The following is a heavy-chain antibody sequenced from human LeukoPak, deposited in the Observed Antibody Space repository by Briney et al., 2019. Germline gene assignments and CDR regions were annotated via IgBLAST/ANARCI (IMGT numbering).Heavy chain of an antibody. CDR3: STDRANTYDTTGYFIN. Sequence: PGGSLRLSCAASGFTFSSYGMHWVRQAPGKGLEWVAVIWYDGSNKYYADSVKGRFTISRDNSKDTLYLQLNGLTVEDTAVYYCSTDRANTYDTTGYFINWGQGTLVTVSS. D-gene: IGHD3-22*01. V-gene: IGHV3-33*01. CDR1: GFTFSSYG. J-gene: IGHJ4*02. CDR2: IWYDGSNK.